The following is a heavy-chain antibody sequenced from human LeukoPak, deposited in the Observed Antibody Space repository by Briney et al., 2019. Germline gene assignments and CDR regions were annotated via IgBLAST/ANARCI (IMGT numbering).Heavy chain of an antibody. J-gene: IGHJ4*02. CDR3: AREGVRGVVVADYFDF. CDR2: ISGRSGAI. D-gene: IGHD3-10*01. V-gene: IGHV3-23*01. CDR1: GFTFSDYS. Sequence: GGSLRLSCAASGFTFSDYSMAWVRQAPGKGLEWVSVISGRSGAIFYADSVKGRFTISRDNSKNMLHLQVSSLRGEDTVVYYCAREGVRGVVVADYFDFWGQGTVVTVSS.